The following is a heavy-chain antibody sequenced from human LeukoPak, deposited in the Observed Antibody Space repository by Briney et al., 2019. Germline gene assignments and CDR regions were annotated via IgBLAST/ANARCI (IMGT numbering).Heavy chain of an antibody. J-gene: IGHJ4*02. CDR2: LYSGGGT. CDR1: GFTVSSNY. V-gene: IGHV3-66*02. Sequence: GGSLRLSCAASGFTVSSNYMSWVRQVPGKRLEWVSVLYSGGGTYYADSVKGRFTISRHNSKNTLYLQMNSLRAEDTAMYYCARAYCSGGSCYYFDYWGQGTLVTVSS. CDR3: ARAYCSGGSCYYFDY. D-gene: IGHD2-15*01.